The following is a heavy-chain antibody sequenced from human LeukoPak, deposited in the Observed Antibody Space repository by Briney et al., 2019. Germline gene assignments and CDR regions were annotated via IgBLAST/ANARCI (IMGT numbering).Heavy chain of an antibody. CDR1: GGSISSGSYY. CDR2: IYTSGST. Sequence: SETLSPTCTVSGGSISSGSYYWSWIRQPAGKGLEWIGRIYTSGSTNYNPSLKSRVTISVDTSKNQFSLKLSSVTAADTAVYYCARDSYGITGTTGIFDYWGQGTLVTVSS. V-gene: IGHV4-61*02. CDR3: ARDSYGITGTTGIFDY. J-gene: IGHJ4*02. D-gene: IGHD1-20*01.